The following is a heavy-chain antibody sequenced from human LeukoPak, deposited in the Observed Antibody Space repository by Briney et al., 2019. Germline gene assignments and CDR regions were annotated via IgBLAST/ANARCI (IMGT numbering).Heavy chain of an antibody. CDR1: GYTFTNYV. V-gene: IGHV1-2*06. CDR2: INPNSGDT. D-gene: IGHD2-2*01. J-gene: IGHJ4*02. CDR3: ARDYCSSTSCLFDY. Sequence: ASVKVSCKASGYTFTNYVMNWVRQAPGQGLEWMGRINPNSGDTNYAQKFQGRAAMTRDTSISTAFMELTRLRSDDTAVYYCARDYCSSTSCLFDYWGQGTLVTVSS.